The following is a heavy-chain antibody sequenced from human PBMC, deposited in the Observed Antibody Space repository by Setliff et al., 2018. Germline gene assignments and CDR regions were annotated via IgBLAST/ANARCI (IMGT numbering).Heavy chain of an antibody. CDR3: ARDVFPYHYEGAFDI. Sequence: ASVKVSCKASGYTFTSHYMHWVRQAPGLGLEWMGTINPSSGRTSYAKKFQGRVTMTRDTSTSTVYMDMSSLRSEDTAVYYCARDVFPYHYEGAFDIWGQGTMVTVSS. CDR1: GYTFTSHY. CDR2: INPSSGRT. J-gene: IGHJ3*02. V-gene: IGHV1-46*01. D-gene: IGHD3-22*01.